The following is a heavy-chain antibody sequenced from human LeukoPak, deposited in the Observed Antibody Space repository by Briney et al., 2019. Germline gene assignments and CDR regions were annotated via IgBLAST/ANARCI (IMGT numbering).Heavy chain of an antibody. CDR2: ISAYNGNT. CDR1: GYTFTSYG. V-gene: IGHV1-18*01. CDR3: ARTPTTVTTYLRIYFDY. D-gene: IGHD4-17*01. J-gene: IGHJ4*02. Sequence: ASVKVSCKASGYTFTSYGISWVRQAPGQGLEWMGWISAYNGNTNYAQKLQGRVTMTTDTSTSTAYMELRSLRSDDTAVYYCARTPTTVTTYLRIYFDYWGQGTLVTVSS.